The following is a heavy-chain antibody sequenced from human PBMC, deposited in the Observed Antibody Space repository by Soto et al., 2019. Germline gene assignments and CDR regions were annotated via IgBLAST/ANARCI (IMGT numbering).Heavy chain of an antibody. J-gene: IGHJ6*03. CDR2: IYYSGST. CDR3: ARYIPDYYYYYMDV. V-gene: IGHV4-59*08. CDR1: GGSISSYY. Sequence: SETLSLTCTVSGGSISSYYWSWIRQPPGKGLEWIGYIYYSGSTNYNPSLKSRVTMSVDTSKNQFSLKLSSVTAADTAVYYCARYIPDYYYYYMDVWGKGTTVTVSS.